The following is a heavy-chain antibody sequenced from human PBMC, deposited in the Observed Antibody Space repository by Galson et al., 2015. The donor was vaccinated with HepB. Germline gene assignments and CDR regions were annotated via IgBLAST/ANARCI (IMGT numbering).Heavy chain of an antibody. D-gene: IGHD3-16*01. V-gene: IGHV1-2*06. CDR1: GYTFTGYY. CDR2: INPNSGGT. CDR3: AARYYDYIWGSPEAFDI. Sequence: SVKVSCKASGYTFTGYYMHWVRQAPGQGLEWMGRINPNSGGTNYAQKFQGRVTMTRDTSISTAYMELSRLRSDDTAVYYCAARYYDYIWGSPEAFDIWGQGTMVTVSS. J-gene: IGHJ3*02.